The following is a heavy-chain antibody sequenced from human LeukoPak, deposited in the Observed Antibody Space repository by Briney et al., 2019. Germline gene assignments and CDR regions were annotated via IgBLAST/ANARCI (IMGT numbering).Heavy chain of an antibody. V-gene: IGHV1-69*01. Sequence: GASVKVSCKASGGTFSNYAISWVRQAPGQGLEWMGGIIPIFGTANYAQKFQGRVTITADESTSTAYMELSSLRSEDTAVYYCARGSRRRDLLLYYYGMDVWGQGTTVTVSS. D-gene: IGHD2-15*01. CDR1: GGTFSNYA. J-gene: IGHJ6*02. CDR2: IIPIFGTA. CDR3: ARGSRRRDLLLYYYGMDV.